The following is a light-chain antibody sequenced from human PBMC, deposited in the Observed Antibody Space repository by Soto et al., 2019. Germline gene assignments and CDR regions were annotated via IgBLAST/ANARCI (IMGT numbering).Light chain of an antibody. CDR2: GAS. Sequence: EIVMTQSPATLSVSPGERATISCRASQTVSSNLAWYQQKPGQAPRLRIHGASTRGAGIPARFSGSGSGTEFTLAILSLQSEDFAFYYCQQYHDWPPLTVGPGTRGDIK. CDR1: QTVSSN. V-gene: IGKV3-15*01. CDR3: QQYHDWPPLT. J-gene: IGKJ3*01.